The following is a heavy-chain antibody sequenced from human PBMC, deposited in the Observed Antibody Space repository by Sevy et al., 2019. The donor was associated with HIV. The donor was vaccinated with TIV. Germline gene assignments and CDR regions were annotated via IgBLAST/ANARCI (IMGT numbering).Heavy chain of an antibody. CDR2: ISGSGGST. Sequence: GGSLRLSCAASGFTFSSYAMSWVRQAPGKGLEWVSAISGSGGSTYYADSVKGRFTISRDNSKNTLYLQMNSLRAEDTAVYYCAKDARLCFGELSVFDYWGQGTLVTVSS. J-gene: IGHJ4*02. D-gene: IGHD3-10*01. CDR1: GFTFSSYA. V-gene: IGHV3-23*01. CDR3: AKDARLCFGELSVFDY.